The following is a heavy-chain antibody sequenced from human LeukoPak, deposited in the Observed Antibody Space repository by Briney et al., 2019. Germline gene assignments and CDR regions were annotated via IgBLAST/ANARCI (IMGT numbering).Heavy chain of an antibody. Sequence: GGSLRLSCAASGFTFSSYEMNWVRQAPGKGLEWVSYISSSGSTIYYADSVKGRFTISRDNAKNSLYLQMNSLRAEDTAVYYCARDGHYYGSGSYYRLGFVYWGQGTLVTVSS. CDR3: ARDGHYYGSGSYYRLGFVY. J-gene: IGHJ4*02. CDR2: ISSSGSTI. D-gene: IGHD3-10*01. CDR1: GFTFSSYE. V-gene: IGHV3-48*03.